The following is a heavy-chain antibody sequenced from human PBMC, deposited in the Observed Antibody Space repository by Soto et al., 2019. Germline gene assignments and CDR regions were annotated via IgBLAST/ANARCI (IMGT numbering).Heavy chain of an antibody. CDR3: AITPGWFAGMAV. CDR1: GDPFSDYD. CDR2: IHLESRKT. D-gene: IGHD6-19*01. V-gene: IGHV1-8*01. J-gene: IGHJ6*02. Sequence: GSVKASSKSSGDPFSDYDINLVRQAPGQGLEWMGWIHLESRKTSFAQKFQGRLTMTGDTSIDTACMDLTSLTSEDTAVYYCAITPGWFAGMAVWGQGTTVTVSS.